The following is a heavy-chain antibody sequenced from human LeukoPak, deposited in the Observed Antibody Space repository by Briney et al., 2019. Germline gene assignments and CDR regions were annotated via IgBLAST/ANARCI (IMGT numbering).Heavy chain of an antibody. CDR3: ARVATVAFNY. CDR2: IKQDGSEK. J-gene: IGHJ4*02. Sequence: GGSLRLSCAASGFTFSSYWMGWVRQAPGKGLEWVANIKQDGSEKYYVDSVEGRFTISRDNAKNSLYLQMDSLRVEDTAVYYCARVATVAFNYWGQGTLVTVSS. D-gene: IGHD6-19*01. CDR1: GFTFSSYW. V-gene: IGHV3-7*01.